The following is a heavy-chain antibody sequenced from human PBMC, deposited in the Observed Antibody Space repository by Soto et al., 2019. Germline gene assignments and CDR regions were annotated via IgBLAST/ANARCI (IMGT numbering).Heavy chain of an antibody. CDR3: VKTRLAGGFDY. D-gene: IGHD3-16*01. Sequence: EVQLLDSGGGLVQPGGSLRLSCAASGFTFNNYAMSWVRQAPGKGLEWVSSISASGGSTNYADSVKGRFTISRDNSENTEYLQMNSLRAEDTAVYYCVKTRLAGGFDYWGQGSLVTVSS. V-gene: IGHV3-23*01. CDR2: ISASGGST. CDR1: GFTFNNYA. J-gene: IGHJ4*02.